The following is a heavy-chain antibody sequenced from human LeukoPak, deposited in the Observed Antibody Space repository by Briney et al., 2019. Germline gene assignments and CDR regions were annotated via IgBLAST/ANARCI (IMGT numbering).Heavy chain of an antibody. CDR2: ISDNAYST. Sequence: GGSLRLSCAASGFTFASYTMSWVRQAPGKGLEWVSAISDNAYSTFYADSVKGRFTISRDDSQNTLYLQMNSLRAEDTAVYYCASLPGLRYQLLPHDAFDIWGQGTMVTVSS. D-gene: IGHD2-2*01. CDR3: ASLPGLRYQLLPHDAFDI. J-gene: IGHJ3*02. CDR1: GFTFASYT. V-gene: IGHV3-23*01.